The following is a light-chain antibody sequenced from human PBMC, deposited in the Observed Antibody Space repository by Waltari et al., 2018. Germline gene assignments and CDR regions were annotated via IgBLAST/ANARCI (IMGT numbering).Light chain of an antibody. CDR1: QSISSW. CDR3: QHYYSYPWT. Sequence: DIQMTQSPSTLSASVGDTVTITCRASQSISSWLAWYQQKPGKAPKLLIYKATNLDTGVPSRITGSGSGTVFTLTIRSLQLDDFATYYCQHYYSYPWTFGQGTKVEIK. CDR2: KAT. V-gene: IGKV1-5*03. J-gene: IGKJ1*01.